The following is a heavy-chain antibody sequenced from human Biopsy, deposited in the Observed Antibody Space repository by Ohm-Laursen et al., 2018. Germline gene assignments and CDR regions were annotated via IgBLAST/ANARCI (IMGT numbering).Heavy chain of an antibody. CDR1: GGSISGSS. CDR2: ISYSRDT. V-gene: IGHV4-59*08. Sequence: GTLSLTCTVSGGSISGSSWSWIRQAPGKGLEWIGYISYSRDTNYNPSLKSRITISVDTSKNQFSLKLTSVTAADTAVYHCAKHGSGWTGDDAFHIWGQGTMVTVSS. CDR3: AKHGSGWTGDDAFHI. J-gene: IGHJ3*02. D-gene: IGHD6-19*01.